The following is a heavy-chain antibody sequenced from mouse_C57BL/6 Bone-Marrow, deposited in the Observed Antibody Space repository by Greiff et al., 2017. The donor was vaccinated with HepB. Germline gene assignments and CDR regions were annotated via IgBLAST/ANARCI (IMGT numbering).Heavy chain of an antibody. CDR1: GFTFSSYA. D-gene: IGHD1-1*01. Sequence: EVHLVESGEGLVKPGGSLKLSCAASGFTFSSYAMSWVRQTPEKRLEWVAYISSGGDYIYYADTVKGRFTISRDNARNTLYLQMSSLKSEDTAMYYCTRARYYYGSSPFAYWGQGTRVTVSA. V-gene: IGHV5-9-1*02. J-gene: IGHJ3*01. CDR2: ISSGGDYI. CDR3: TRARYYYGSSPFAY.